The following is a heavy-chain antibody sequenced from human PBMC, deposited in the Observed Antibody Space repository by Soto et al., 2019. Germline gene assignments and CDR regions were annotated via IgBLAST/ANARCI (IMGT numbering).Heavy chain of an antibody. V-gene: IGHV3-21*01. CDR2: ISSTSSHI. J-gene: IGHJ6*02. CDR3: ARDPAADGYYGMDV. CDR1: GFSFSSYN. Sequence: GGSLRLSCVGSGFSFSSYNMNWVRQAPGKGLEWVSFISSTSSHIHYADSVEGRFTTSRDNAKNSLYPQMNSLRAEDTAVYYCARDPAADGYYGMDVWGQGTTVTVSS. D-gene: IGHD6-13*01.